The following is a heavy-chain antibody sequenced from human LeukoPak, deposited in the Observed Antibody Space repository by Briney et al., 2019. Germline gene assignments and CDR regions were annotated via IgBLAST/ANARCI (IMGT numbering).Heavy chain of an antibody. D-gene: IGHD3-10*01. J-gene: IGHJ4*02. CDR3: AKEAGWVGSSIT. CDR2: ISGSGGST. V-gene: IGHV3-23*01. CDR1: EFTFNRYA. Sequence: GGSLRLSCAASEFTFNRYAMTWVRQAPGKGLEWVSSISGSGGSTYYADSVKGRFTISRDNSKNTLYLQTNSLRAEDTAVYYCAKEAGWVGSSITWGQGTLVTVSS.